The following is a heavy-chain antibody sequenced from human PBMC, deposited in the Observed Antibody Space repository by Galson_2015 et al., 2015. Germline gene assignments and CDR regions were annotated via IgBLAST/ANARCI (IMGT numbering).Heavy chain of an antibody. CDR2: ISAYNGNT. CDR3: ARVNYDFWSGYSVGHYYYGMDV. D-gene: IGHD3-3*01. Sequence: SVKVSCKASGYTFTSYGISWVRQAPGQGLEWMGWISAYNGNTNYAQKLQGRVTMTTDTSTSTAYMELRSPRSDDTAVYYCARVNYDFWSGYSVGHYYYGMDVWGQGTTVTVSS. V-gene: IGHV1-18*04. CDR1: GYTFTSYG. J-gene: IGHJ6*02.